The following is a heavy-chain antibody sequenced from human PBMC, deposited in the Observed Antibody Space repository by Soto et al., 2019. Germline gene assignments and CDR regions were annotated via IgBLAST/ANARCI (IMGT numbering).Heavy chain of an antibody. CDR1: GFTFSSYW. Sequence: EVRLVESGGCLVQPGGSLRLSCVGSGFTFSSYWMSWVRQAPGKGLEWVANIKGDGSEKKYVDSVKGRFTISRDNANNLVYLQMNSLRAEDTALYYCGRDEVRNGVGVWGQGTTVTVSS. CDR2: IKGDGSEK. J-gene: IGHJ6*02. CDR3: GRDEVRNGVGV. V-gene: IGHV3-7*01.